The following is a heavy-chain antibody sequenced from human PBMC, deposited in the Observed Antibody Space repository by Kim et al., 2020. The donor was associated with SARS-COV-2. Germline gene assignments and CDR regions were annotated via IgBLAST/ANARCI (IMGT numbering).Heavy chain of an antibody. J-gene: IGHJ6*02. Sequence: GGSLRLSCAASGFTFSDYYMSWIRQAPGKGLEWVSYISDSIIYYADSVEGRFTISRDNAKNSLYLQMNSLRAEDTAVYYCARLVKVRGVYYYALYVWGQGTTVTVSS. V-gene: IGHV3-11*01. CDR2: ISDSII. CDR3: ARLVKVRGVYYYALYV. D-gene: IGHD3-10*01. CDR1: GFTFSDYY.